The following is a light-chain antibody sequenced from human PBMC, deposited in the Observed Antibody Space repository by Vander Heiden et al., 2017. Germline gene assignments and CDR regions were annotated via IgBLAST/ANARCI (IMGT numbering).Light chain of an antibody. J-gene: IGKJ5*01. V-gene: IGKV3D-15*01. CDR3: QQYEKWPRT. CDR1: QDIRTM. CDR2: VAS. Sequence: EIVMTQSPAPLSVSPGERATLSCRASQDIRTMLAWYQQKPGQTPRLLIYVASTRATGTPARFSGSGSGTEFTLTISSLQSEDFAVYYCQQYEKWPRTFGQGTRLEIK.